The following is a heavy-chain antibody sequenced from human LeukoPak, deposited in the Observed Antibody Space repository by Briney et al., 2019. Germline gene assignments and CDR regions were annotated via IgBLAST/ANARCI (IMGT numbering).Heavy chain of an antibody. CDR2: VYHTGSA. Sequence: GSLRLSCVASGFTFSDYYMTWVRQAPGKGLEWIGAVYHTGSAYYNPSLKSRVTISVDTSKNQLSLQLTSVTAADTAVYYCARGGVVVAVYFDFWGQGTLVTVSS. V-gene: IGHV4-34*01. D-gene: IGHD2-15*01. J-gene: IGHJ4*02. CDR1: GFTFSDYY. CDR3: ARGGVVVAVYFDF.